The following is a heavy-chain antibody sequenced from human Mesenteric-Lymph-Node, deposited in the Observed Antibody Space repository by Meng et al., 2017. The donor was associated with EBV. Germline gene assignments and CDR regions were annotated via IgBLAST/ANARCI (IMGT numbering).Heavy chain of an antibody. Sequence: LQQWGAGLLKPSQTLPLTCGVYCGSFSGYYWSWIRQPPGKGLEWIGEINHSGVASYNPSLRSRVTISLDTSKNQFSLKLTSVTAADTAVYYCARQGDIGDRKPRWGFDSWGQGSLVTVSS. CDR1: CGSFSGYY. D-gene: IGHD4-17*01. V-gene: IGHV4-34*01. J-gene: IGHJ4*02. CDR3: ARQGDIGDRKPRWGFDS. CDR2: INHSGVA.